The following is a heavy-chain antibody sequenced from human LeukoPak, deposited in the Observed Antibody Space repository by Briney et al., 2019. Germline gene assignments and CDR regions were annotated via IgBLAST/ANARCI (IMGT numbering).Heavy chain of an antibody. J-gene: IGHJ4*02. V-gene: IGHV3-53*01. CDR2: LYSGGTT. CDR3: ARDSMSHYYFDY. D-gene: IGHD2-2*01. Sequence: PGGSLRLSCAASGFTVSSNHMNWVRQAPGKGLEWVSILYSGGTTYYEDSVKGRFTISRDNSKNTLYLQMNSLRAEDTAVYFCARDSMSHYYFDYWGQGTLVTVSS. CDR1: GFTVSSNH.